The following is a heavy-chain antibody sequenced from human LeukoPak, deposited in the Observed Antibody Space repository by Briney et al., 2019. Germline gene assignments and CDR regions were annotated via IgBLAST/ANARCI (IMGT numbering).Heavy chain of an antibody. J-gene: IGHJ4*02. D-gene: IGHD1-26*01. CDR1: GFSFSTYG. V-gene: IGHV3-30*02. CDR3: AKGGGSYGVDY. Sequence: GGSLSLSCAASGFSFSTYGMHWVRHTPGKGLEWVTFIWYDGSNKYYADSVKGRFTISRDNSKNTLYLQMNSLRPEDTAVYYCAKGGGSYGVDYWGQGTLVTVSS. CDR2: IWYDGSNK.